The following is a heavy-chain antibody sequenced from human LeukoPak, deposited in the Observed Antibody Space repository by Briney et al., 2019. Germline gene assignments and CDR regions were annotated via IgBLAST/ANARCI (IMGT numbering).Heavy chain of an antibody. V-gene: IGHV4-30-2*01. CDR1: GGSINSGGYS. D-gene: IGHD2-15*01. CDR3: ARGDCSGGSCYLDY. Sequence: SQTLSLTCVVSGGSINSGGYSWSWLRQPPGEALEWIGNIYHSGSTTDYNPSLKSRVTISVDRSKNQFSLKLSSVTAADTAVYYCARGDCSGGSCYLDYWGQGTLVTVSS. J-gene: IGHJ4*02. CDR2: IYHSGSTT.